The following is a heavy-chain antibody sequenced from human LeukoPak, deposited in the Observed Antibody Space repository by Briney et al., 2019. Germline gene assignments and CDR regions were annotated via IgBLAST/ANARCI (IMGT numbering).Heavy chain of an antibody. CDR2: HYSGGST. V-gene: IGHV3-53*01. CDR3: ARPYYYGSGSYYKAGGDYYYGMDV. D-gene: IGHD3-10*01. CDR1: GFTVSRNY. Sequence: GGPLTHPCAASGFTVSRNYMSWVRQAPGRGLEWVSVHYSGGSTYHADSVKGRFTISRDNSKNTLYLQMNSLRAEDTAVYYCARPYYYGSGSYYKAGGDYYYGMDVWGQGTTVTVSS. J-gene: IGHJ6*02.